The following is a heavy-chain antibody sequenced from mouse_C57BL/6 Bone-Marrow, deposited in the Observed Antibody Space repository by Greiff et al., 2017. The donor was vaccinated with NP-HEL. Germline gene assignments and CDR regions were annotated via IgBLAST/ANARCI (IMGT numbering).Heavy chain of an antibody. CDR2: INYDGSST. CDR3: ARQLSPYYYAMDY. D-gene: IGHD3-2*02. Sequence: EVQVVESEGGLVQPGSSMKLSCTASGFTFSDYYMAWVRQVPEKGLEWVANINYDGSSTYYLDSLKSRFIISRDNAKNILYLQMSSLKSEDTATYYCARQLSPYYYAMDYWGQGTSVTVSS. CDR1: GFTFSDYY. V-gene: IGHV5-16*01. J-gene: IGHJ4*01.